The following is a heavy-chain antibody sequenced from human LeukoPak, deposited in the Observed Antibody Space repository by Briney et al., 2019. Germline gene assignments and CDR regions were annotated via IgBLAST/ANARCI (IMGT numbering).Heavy chain of an antibody. D-gene: IGHD4-23*01. CDR1: AGSFSGYY. CDR3: AREYYGGNSNYYYYMDV. V-gene: IGHV4-34*01. CDR2: INHSGST. Sequence: SETLSLTCAVYAGSFSGYYWSWIRQQPGKGLEWIGEINHSGSTNYNPSLKSRVTISVDTSKNQFSLKLSSVTAADTAVYYCAREYYGGNSNYYYYMDVWGKGTTVTVSS. J-gene: IGHJ6*03.